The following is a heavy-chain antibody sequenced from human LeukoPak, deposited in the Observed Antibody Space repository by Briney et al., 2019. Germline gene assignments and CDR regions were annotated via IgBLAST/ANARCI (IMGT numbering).Heavy chain of an antibody. J-gene: IGHJ6*03. D-gene: IGHD3-3*01. CDR1: GFTFSSYA. CDR3: AKTVSVLTNYDFWSGGDYYYCMDV. Sequence: GGSLRLSCAASGFTFSSYAMSWVRQAPGKGLEWVSAISGSGGSTYYADSVKGRFTISRDNSKNTLYLQMNSLRAEDTAVYYCAKTVSVLTNYDFWSGGDYYYCMDVWGKGTTVTVSS. CDR2: ISGSGGST. V-gene: IGHV3-23*01.